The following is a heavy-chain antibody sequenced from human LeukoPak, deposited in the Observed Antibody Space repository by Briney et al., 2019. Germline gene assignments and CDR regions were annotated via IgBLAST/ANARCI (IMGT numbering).Heavy chain of an antibody. J-gene: IGHJ4*02. D-gene: IGHD3-10*01. CDR2: IYYSGST. CDR3: ARGTNYYGSGSYYSYYFDY. Sequence: SETLSLTCAVYGGSFSGYYWSWIRQPPGKGLEWIGYIYYSGSTNYNPSLKSRVTISVDTSKNQFSLKLSSVTAADTAVYYCARGTNYYGSGSYYSYYFDYWGQGTLVTVSS. V-gene: IGHV4-59*01. CDR1: GGSFSGYY.